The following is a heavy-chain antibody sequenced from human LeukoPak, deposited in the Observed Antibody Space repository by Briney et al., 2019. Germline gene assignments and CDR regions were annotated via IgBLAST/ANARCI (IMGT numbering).Heavy chain of an antibody. V-gene: IGHV4-59*01. CDR1: GGSISSYS. Sequence: PSETLSLTCTVSGGSISSYSWSWIRQPPGKGLEWIGYIYYSGSTNYNPSLKSRVTISLDTSKNQFSLKLSSVTAADTAVYYCARGGGYCRGGSRYYFDYWGQGTLVTVSS. J-gene: IGHJ4*02. D-gene: IGHD2-15*01. CDR3: ARGGGYCRGGSRYYFDY. CDR2: IYYSGST.